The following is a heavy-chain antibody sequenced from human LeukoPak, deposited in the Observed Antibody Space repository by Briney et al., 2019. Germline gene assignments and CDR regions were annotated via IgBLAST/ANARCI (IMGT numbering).Heavy chain of an antibody. CDR1: GGSISSNY. D-gene: IGHD2-8*01. Sequence: SETLSLTCTVSGGSISSNYWSWIRQPAGRGLEWIGRIYTSGSTSYNPSLESRVTMSVDTSKNQFSLNLRSVTAADTAVYYCARLYDYWGQGTLVTVSS. CDR2: IYTSGST. V-gene: IGHV4-4*07. J-gene: IGHJ4*02. CDR3: ARLYDY.